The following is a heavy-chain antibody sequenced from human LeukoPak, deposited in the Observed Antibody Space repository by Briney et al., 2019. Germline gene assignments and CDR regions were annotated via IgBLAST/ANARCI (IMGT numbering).Heavy chain of an antibody. CDR1: GYTFTGYY. CDR2: INPNSGGT. D-gene: IGHD5-24*01. Sequence: ASVKVSCKASGYTFTGYYMHWARQAPGQGLEWMGWINPNSGGTNYAQKFQGRVTMTRDMSTSTVYMELSSLRSEDTAVYYCARDGDDLIFDYWGQGTLVTVSS. V-gene: IGHV1-2*02. CDR3: ARDGDDLIFDY. J-gene: IGHJ4*02.